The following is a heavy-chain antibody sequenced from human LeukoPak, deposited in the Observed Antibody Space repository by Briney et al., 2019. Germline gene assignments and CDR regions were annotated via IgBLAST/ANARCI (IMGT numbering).Heavy chain of an antibody. V-gene: IGHV3-48*04. J-gene: IGHJ4*02. D-gene: IGHD2-2*01. Sequence: PGGSLRLSCASSGFTFSVYGMNWVRQAPGKGLEWVSYISSSSNSIYYADSVKGRFTISRENAKNSLYLQMNSLRAEDTAVYYCARDYCSSTSCYGYWGQGTLVTVSS. CDR2: ISSSSNSI. CDR1: GFTFSVYG. CDR3: ARDYCSSTSCYGY.